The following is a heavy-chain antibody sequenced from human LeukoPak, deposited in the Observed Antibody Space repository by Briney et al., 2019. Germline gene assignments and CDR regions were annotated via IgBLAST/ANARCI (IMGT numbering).Heavy chain of an antibody. CDR3: ARVGRLQSTAMVFGY. D-gene: IGHD5-18*01. CDR1: GGSISSGDYY. CDR2: IHYSGST. V-gene: IGHV4-30-4*08. J-gene: IGHJ4*02. Sequence: SETLSLTCTVSGGSISSGDYYWSWIRQPPGKGLEWIGYIHYSGSTYYNPSLKSRVTISVDTSKNQFSLKLSSVTAADTAVHYCARVGRLQSTAMVFGYWGQGTLVTVSS.